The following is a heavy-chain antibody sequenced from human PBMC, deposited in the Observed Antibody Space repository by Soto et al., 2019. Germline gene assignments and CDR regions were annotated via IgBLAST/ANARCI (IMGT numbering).Heavy chain of an antibody. V-gene: IGHV3-74*01. CDR1: GFTFSSYW. D-gene: IGHD5-18*01. Sequence: GGSLRLSCAASGFTFSSYWMHWVRQAPGKGLVWVSRINSDGSSTSYADSVKGRFTISRDNAKNTLYPQMNSLRAEDTAVYYCAREQRRGYSYGDYYYYGMDVWGQGTTVTVSS. CDR2: INSDGSST. J-gene: IGHJ6*02. CDR3: AREQRRGYSYGDYYYYGMDV.